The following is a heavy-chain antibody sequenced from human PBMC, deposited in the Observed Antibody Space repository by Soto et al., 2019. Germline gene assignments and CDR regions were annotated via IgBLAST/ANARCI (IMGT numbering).Heavy chain of an antibody. CDR1: GYSFTSYW. V-gene: IGHV5-10-1*01. J-gene: IGHJ4*02. Sequence: GESLKISCKGSGYSFTSYWISWVRQMPGKGLEWMGRIDPSDSYTNYSPSFQGHVTISADKSISTAYLQWSSLKASDTAMYYCATLRVYATPKNGIAGAGQEHDYWGQGTMGTVSS. D-gene: IGHD6-19*01. CDR2: IDPSDSYT. CDR3: ATLRVYATPKNGIAGAGQEHDY.